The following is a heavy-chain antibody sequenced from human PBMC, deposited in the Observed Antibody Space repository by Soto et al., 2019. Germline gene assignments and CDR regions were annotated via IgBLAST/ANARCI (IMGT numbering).Heavy chain of an antibody. CDR3: ARPSGGRIRYLEPFDY. D-gene: IGHD3-3*01. Sequence: QVQLVQSGAEVRKPGSSVKVSCKASGDTFTKYAISWVRQAPGQGLEWVGGLIPVFGTTNNAQKFRDRVTITADKSTRTVYMELSSLRSEDTAVYYCARPSGGRIRYLEPFDYWGQGTQITVS. J-gene: IGHJ4*02. CDR2: LIPVFGTT. CDR1: GDTFTKYA. V-gene: IGHV1-69*06.